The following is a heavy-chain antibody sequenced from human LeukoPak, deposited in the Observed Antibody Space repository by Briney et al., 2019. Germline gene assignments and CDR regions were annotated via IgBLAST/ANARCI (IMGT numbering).Heavy chain of an antibody. CDR2: ISYDGSIN. V-gene: IGHV3-30-3*01. J-gene: IGHJ4*02. CDR3: ARDRRYCSGGSCYFDYFFDY. D-gene: IGHD2-15*01. CDR1: GFTFNSYA. Sequence: GRSLRLPCAASGFTFNSYAVHWVRQAPGKGLEWVAVISYDGSINFYAASVKGRFTISRDNSKNTLYLQMNSLRAEDTALYFCARDRRYCSGGSCYFDYFFDYWGQGTLVTVSS.